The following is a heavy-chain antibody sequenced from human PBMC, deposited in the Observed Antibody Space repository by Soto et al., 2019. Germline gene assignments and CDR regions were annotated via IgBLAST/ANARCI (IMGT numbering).Heavy chain of an antibody. CDR3: ARSGSGGKDGYDGAFGI. Sequence: ASVKVSCKASGYTFTSYGISWVRQAPGQGLEWMGWISAYNGNTNYAQKLQGRVTMTTDTSASTAYMELRSLRSDDTAVYYCARSGSGGKDGYDGAFGIGGQGKMVTVSS. CDR2: ISAYNGNT. CDR1: GYTFTSYG. J-gene: IGHJ3*02. D-gene: IGHD5-12*01. V-gene: IGHV1-18*01.